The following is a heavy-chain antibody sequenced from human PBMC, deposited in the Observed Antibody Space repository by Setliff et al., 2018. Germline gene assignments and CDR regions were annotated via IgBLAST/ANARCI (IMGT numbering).Heavy chain of an antibody. Sequence: GGSLRLSCAASGFTFSSYWMNWVRQAPGKGLEWVANIKQDGSEKYYVDSVKGRFTISRDNAKNSLYLQMNSLRAEDTAVYYCAKGIWQWLALGAFDYWGQGTLVTVSS. D-gene: IGHD6-19*01. J-gene: IGHJ4*02. CDR3: AKGIWQWLALGAFDY. CDR1: GFTFSSYW. CDR2: IKQDGSEK. V-gene: IGHV3-7*01.